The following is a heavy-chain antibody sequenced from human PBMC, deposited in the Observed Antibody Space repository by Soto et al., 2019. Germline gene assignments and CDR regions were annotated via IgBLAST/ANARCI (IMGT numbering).Heavy chain of an antibody. J-gene: IGHJ4*02. CDR2: ISYDGSNK. CDR1: GFTLSSYG. Sequence: QVQLVESGGGVVQPGRSLRLSCAASGFTLSSYGMHWVRQAPGKGLEWVAVISYDGSNKYYADSVKGRFTISRDNSKNTLYLQMNSLRAEDTAVYYCAKGEGTQQLVLGVDYWGQGTLVTVSS. V-gene: IGHV3-30*18. D-gene: IGHD6-13*01. CDR3: AKGEGTQQLVLGVDY.